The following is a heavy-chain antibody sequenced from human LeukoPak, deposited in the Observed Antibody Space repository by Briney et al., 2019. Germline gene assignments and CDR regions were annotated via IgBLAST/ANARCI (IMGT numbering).Heavy chain of an antibody. D-gene: IGHD1-1*01. CDR2: IIPILGIA. V-gene: IGHV1-69*04. J-gene: IGHJ2*01. CDR1: GGTFSSYA. CDR3: ARDPATYRYFVL. Sequence: ASVKVSCKASGGTFSSYAISWVRQAPGQGLEWMGRIIPILGIANYAQKFQGRVTITADKSTSTAYMELSSLVSEDTAVYYSARDPATYRYFVLWGRGTLVTVSS.